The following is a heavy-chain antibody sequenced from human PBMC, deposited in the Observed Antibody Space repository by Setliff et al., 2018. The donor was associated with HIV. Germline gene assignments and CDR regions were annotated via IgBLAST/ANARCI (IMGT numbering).Heavy chain of an antibody. D-gene: IGHD3-9*01. V-gene: IGHV4-4*07. CDR2: IYYTGST. Sequence: SETLSLTCSVSGGSISYYHWSWIRQPAGKGLEWIGRIYYTGSTNYNPSLKSRVTMSVDTSKNQFSLKLSSVTAADTAVYYCARYVSDWFYIDSWGQGTLVTVSS. CDR1: GGSISYYH. J-gene: IGHJ4*02. CDR3: ARYVSDWFYIDS.